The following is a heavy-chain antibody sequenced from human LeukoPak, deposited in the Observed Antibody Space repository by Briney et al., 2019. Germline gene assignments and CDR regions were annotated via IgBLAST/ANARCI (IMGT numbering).Heavy chain of an antibody. J-gene: IGHJ4*02. CDR2: ISDSGRT. D-gene: IGHD3-22*01. CDR3: TKGYYEPFDS. V-gene: IGHV4-59*02. CDR1: GASVNSYY. Sequence: ASETLSLTCTVSGASVNSYYWDWIRQPPGKGLEWIGCISDSGRTYYNSSLKSRVTISLGTSNNQFSLRLTSVTAADSAMYYCTKGYYEPFDSWGQGTLVTVSS.